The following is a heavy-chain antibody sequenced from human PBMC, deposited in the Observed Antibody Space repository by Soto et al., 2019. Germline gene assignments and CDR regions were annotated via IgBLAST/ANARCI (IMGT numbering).Heavy chain of an antibody. D-gene: IGHD5-12*01. Sequence: GGSLRLSCAASGFTFSSYAMSWVRQAPGKGLEWVSAISGSGGSTYYADSVKGRFTISRDNAKNTLYLQMNSLRAEDTAVYYCAKDLRSGYDLKAFDIWGQGTMVTVSS. J-gene: IGHJ3*02. V-gene: IGHV3-23*01. CDR1: GFTFSSYA. CDR3: AKDLRSGYDLKAFDI. CDR2: ISGSGGST.